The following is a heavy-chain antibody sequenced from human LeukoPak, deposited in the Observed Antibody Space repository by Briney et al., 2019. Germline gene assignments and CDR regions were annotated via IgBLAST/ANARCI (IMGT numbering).Heavy chain of an antibody. Sequence: SETLSLTCTVSGGSISSSSYYWGWIRQPPGKGLEWIGSIYYSGSTYYNPSLKSRVTISVDTSKNQFSLKLTSVTAADTAVYYCARTVAVAGSFSFDNWGQGTLVTVSS. J-gene: IGHJ4*02. CDR3: ARTVAVAGSFSFDN. CDR2: IYYSGST. CDR1: GGSISSSSYY. V-gene: IGHV4-39*01. D-gene: IGHD6-19*01.